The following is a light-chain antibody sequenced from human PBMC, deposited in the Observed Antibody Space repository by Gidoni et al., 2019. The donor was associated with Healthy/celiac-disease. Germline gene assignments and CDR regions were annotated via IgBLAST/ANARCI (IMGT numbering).Light chain of an antibody. CDR3: AAWDDSLSGRV. J-gene: IGLJ3*02. Sequence: QSVLPQPPSASGPPGQRAPISCSGSSSNIGSNYVYWYQQLPGTAPKLLIYRNNQRPSGVPDRFSGSKSGTSASLAISGLRSEDEADYYCAAWDDSLSGRVFGGGTKLTVL. CDR2: RNN. CDR1: SSNIGSNY. V-gene: IGLV1-47*01.